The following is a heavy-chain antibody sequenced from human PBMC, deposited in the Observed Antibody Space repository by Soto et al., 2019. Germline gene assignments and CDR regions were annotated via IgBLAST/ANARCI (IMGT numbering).Heavy chain of an antibody. CDR1: GGSFSGYY. J-gene: IGHJ6*02. V-gene: IGHV4-34*01. D-gene: IGHD6-6*01. CDR2: INHSGST. Sequence: SETLSLTCAVYGGSFSGYYWSWIRQPPGKGLEWIGEINHSGSTNYNPSLKSRVTISVDTSKNQFSLKLSSVTAADTAVYYCARESSLDTIAARPRGYYYGMDVWGQGTTVTVSS. CDR3: ARESSLDTIAARPRGYYYGMDV.